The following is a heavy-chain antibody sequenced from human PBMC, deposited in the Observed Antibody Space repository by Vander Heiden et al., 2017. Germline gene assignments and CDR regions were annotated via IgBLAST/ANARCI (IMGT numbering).Heavy chain of an antibody. CDR2: ISRSSSSI. CDR1: GFTFSSYS. D-gene: IGHD4-17*01. V-gene: IGHV3-48*02. CDR3: ARDKLSDYPFDY. J-gene: IGHJ4*02. Sequence: EVQLVESGGGLVQPGGSLRLSCAASGFTFSSYSMNWVRQAPGKGLEWVSYISRSSSSIYYADSVKGRFTISRDNAKNSLYLQMNSLRDEDTAVYYCARDKLSDYPFDYWGQGTLVTVSS.